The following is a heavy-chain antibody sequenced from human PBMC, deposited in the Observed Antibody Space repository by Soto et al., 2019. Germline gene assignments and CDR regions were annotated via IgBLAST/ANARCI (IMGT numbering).Heavy chain of an antibody. D-gene: IGHD3-16*01. CDR3: ARVWGFYYYYMDV. V-gene: IGHV3-66*01. CDR2: IYSGGTT. J-gene: IGHJ6*03. Sequence: GGSLRLSCAASGFTVSGNYMSWVRQAPGKGLEWVSLIYSGGTTYYADSVKGRFIISRDNSKNTLYLQMKSLRAEDTAVYYCARVWGFYYYYMDVWGKGTTVTVSS. CDR1: GFTVSGNY.